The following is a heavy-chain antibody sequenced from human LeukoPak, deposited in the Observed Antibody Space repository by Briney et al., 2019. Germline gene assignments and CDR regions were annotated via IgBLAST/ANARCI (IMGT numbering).Heavy chain of an antibody. J-gene: IGHJ4*02. D-gene: IGHD3-22*01. Sequence: PSETLSLTCTVSGGSISSSSYYWGWIRQPPGKGLEWIGSIYYSGSTYYNPSLKSRVTISVDTSKNQFSLQLNSVTPEDTAVYYCASSYYYDSSSNGAYFDYWGQGTLVTVSS. CDR3: ASSYYYDSSSNGAYFDY. CDR1: GGSISSSSYY. CDR2: IYYSGST. V-gene: IGHV4-39*07.